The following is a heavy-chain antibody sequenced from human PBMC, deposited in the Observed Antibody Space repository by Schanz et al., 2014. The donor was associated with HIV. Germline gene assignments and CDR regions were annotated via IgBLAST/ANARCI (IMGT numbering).Heavy chain of an antibody. J-gene: IGHJ4*02. CDR3: AKFGRLLGNFDD. Sequence: QVQLGQSGGGVVQPGRSLRLSCAASGFTFSSYGMNWVRQTPGKGLEWVAVISYDGSNKYLADSVKGRFTISRDKSKNTLYLQMNSLRAEDTAVYYCAKFGRLLGNFDDWGQGTLVTVSS. CDR1: GFTFSSYG. V-gene: IGHV3-33*05. D-gene: IGHD2-15*01. CDR2: ISYDGSNK.